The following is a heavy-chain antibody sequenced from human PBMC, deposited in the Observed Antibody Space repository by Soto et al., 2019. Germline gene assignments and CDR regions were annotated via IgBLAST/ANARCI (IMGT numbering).Heavy chain of an antibody. CDR1: GFTFDDYA. CDR2: ISWNSGSI. J-gene: IGHJ4*02. CDR3: AKDKGYNWNDNNHNKDYYFDS. D-gene: IGHD1-1*01. V-gene: IGHV3-9*01. Sequence: EVQLVESGGGLVQPGRSLRLSCAASGFTFDDYAMHWVRQAPGKGLEWVSGISWNSGSIGYADSVKGRFTISRDNAKNSLYLQMNSLRAEDTALYYCAKDKGYNWNDNNHNKDYYFDSWGQGTLVTVSS.